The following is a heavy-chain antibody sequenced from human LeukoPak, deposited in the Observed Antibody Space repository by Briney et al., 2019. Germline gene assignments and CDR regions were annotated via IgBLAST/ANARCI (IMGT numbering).Heavy chain of an antibody. CDR3: ARATPGGNPPWYFDL. J-gene: IGHJ2*01. D-gene: IGHD4-23*01. V-gene: IGHV3-21*01. CDR2: ISRSSSFI. CDR1: GFTFNSYS. Sequence: GGSLRLSCVASGFTFNSYSLNWVRQAPGEGLEWVSSISRSSSFIYYADSVKGRFTISRDNAKSSLFLQMNSLRAEDTAVYYCARATPGGNPPWYFDLWGRGTLVTVSS.